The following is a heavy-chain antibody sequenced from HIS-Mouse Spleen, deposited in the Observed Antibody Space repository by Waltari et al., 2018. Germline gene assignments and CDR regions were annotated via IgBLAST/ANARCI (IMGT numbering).Heavy chain of an antibody. CDR2: IYSGGST. V-gene: IGHV3-53*01. Sequence: EVQRVESGGWLIQIRGALSLCCACSEFTFVCNFMRRGRQASGKGLEWVSFIYSGGSTYYADCVKGRFTISRDNSKNTLYLQMNRLRAEDTAVYYCAGGVGSSWYYFDYWGQGTLVTVSS. CDR3: AGGVGSSWYYFDY. J-gene: IGHJ4*02. CDR1: EFTFVCNF. D-gene: IGHD6-13*01.